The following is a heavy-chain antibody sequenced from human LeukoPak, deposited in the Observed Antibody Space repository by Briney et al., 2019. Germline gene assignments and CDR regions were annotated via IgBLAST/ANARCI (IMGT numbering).Heavy chain of an antibody. CDR1: GGSISSGGYY. D-gene: IGHD4-23*01. CDR3: ARDNSEPQPKENPNAFDI. Sequence: SETLSLTCTVSGGSISSGGYYWSWIRQPPGKGLEWIGYIYHSGSTYYNPSLKSRVTISVDRSKNQFSLKLSSVTAADTAVYYCARDNSEPQPKENPNAFDIWGQGTMVTVSS. J-gene: IGHJ3*02. CDR2: IYHSGST. V-gene: IGHV4-30-2*01.